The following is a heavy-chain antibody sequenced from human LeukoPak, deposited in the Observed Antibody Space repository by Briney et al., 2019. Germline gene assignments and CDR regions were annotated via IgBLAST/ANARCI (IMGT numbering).Heavy chain of an antibody. V-gene: IGHV3-23*01. J-gene: IGHJ4*02. CDR1: GFTFSSYA. CDR2: ISGSGGST. D-gene: IGHD3-22*01. CDR3: VRHYYDSSGYYYPSTY. Sequence: PGGSLRLSCAASGFTFSSYAMSWVRQAPGKGLEWVSAISGSGGSTYYADSVKGRFTISRDNSKNTLYLQMNSLRAEDTAVYYCVRHYYDSSGYYYPSTYWGQGTLVTVSS.